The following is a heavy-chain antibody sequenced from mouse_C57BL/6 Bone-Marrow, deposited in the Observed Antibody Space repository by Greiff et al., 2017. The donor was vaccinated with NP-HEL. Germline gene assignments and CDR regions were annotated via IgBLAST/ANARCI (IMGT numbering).Heavy chain of an antibody. D-gene: IGHD2-4*01. V-gene: IGHV5-4*01. CDR3: ARDRGLRAWFAY. Sequence: EVKLVESGGGLVKPGGSLKLSCAASGFTFSSYAMSWVRQTPEKRLEWVATISDGGSYTYSPDNVKGRFTISRDNAKNNLYRQMSHLKSEDTAMYYCARDRGLRAWFAYWGQGTLVTVSA. CDR1: GFTFSSYA. CDR2: ISDGGSYT. J-gene: IGHJ3*01.